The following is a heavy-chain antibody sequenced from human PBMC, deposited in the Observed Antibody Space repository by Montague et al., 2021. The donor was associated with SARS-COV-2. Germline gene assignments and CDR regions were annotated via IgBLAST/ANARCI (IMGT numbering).Heavy chain of an antibody. V-gene: IGHV4-59*01. D-gene: IGHD3-9*01. CDR2: IYYSGST. J-gene: IGHJ4*02. CDR1: GGSISRYY. Sequence: SETLSLTCTVSGGSISRYYWNWIRQPPGKGLEWIAYIYYSGSTNXNPSLKSRVTISVDTSKNQFSLKLSSVTAADTAVYYCARSRENYNILTGYPYYFDYWAQGPRVTVSP. CDR3: ARSRENYNILTGYPYYFDY.